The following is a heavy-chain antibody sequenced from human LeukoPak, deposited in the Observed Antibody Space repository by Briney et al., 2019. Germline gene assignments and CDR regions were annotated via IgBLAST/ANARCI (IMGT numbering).Heavy chain of an antibody. CDR3: AKVRGVYCSSPACYYYDS. D-gene: IGHD2-2*01. CDR2: VSPSGGRT. V-gene: IGHV3-23*01. CDR1: GFTFSSYA. J-gene: IGHJ4*02. Sequence: PGGSLRLSCGASGFTFSSYAISWVRQTPGRGLEWVAGVSPSGGRTLYADSVEGRFTISRDNSNDTVYLQLSSLRAEDSALYYCAKVRGVYCSSPACYYYDSWGQGTPVTVSS.